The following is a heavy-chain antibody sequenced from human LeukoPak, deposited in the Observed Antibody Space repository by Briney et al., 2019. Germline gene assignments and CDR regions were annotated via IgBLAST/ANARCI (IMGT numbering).Heavy chain of an antibody. CDR2: INHSGST. J-gene: IGHJ4*02. V-gene: IGHV4-34*01. D-gene: IGHD5-18*01. CDR1: GGSSSGYY. Sequence: SETLSLTCAVYGGSSSGYYWSWIRQPPGKGLEWIGEINHSGSTNYNPSLKSRVTISVDTSENQFSLKLSSVTAADTAVYYCARGRSGYSYGYVANYWGQGTLVTVSS. CDR3: ARGRSGYSYGYVANY.